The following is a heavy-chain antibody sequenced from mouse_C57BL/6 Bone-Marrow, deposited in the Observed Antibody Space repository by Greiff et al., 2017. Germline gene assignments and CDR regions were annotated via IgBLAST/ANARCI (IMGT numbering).Heavy chain of an antibody. D-gene: IGHD2-5*01. Sequence: VKLMESGAELVRPGASVKLSCKASGYTFTDYYINWVKQRPGQGLEWISRIYPGSGNTYYNEKFKGKATLTAEKSSSTAYMQLSSLTSEDSAVYFCASAFYSNVFDYWGQGTTLTVSS. CDR1: GYTFTDYY. V-gene: IGHV1-76*01. CDR3: ASAFYSNVFDY. CDR2: IYPGSGNT. J-gene: IGHJ2*01.